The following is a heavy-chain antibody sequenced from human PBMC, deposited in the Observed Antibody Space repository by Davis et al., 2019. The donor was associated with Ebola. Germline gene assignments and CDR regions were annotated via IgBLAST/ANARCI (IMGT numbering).Heavy chain of an antibody. CDR1: GGSFSGYY. J-gene: IGHJ3*02. V-gene: IGHV4-59*10. CDR2: IYTSGST. Sequence: SETLSLTCAVYGGSFSGYYWSWIRQPAGKGLEWIGRIYTSGSTAYNPSLKSRVTMSVDTSKNQFSLNLNSVTAADTAVYYCARGRSCSTTSCSYTAFDIWGQGTTVTVSS. CDR3: ARGRSCSTTSCSYTAFDI. D-gene: IGHD2-2*01.